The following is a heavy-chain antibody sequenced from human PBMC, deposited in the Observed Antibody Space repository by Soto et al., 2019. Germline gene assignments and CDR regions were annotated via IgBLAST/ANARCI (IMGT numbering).Heavy chain of an antibody. CDR1: GFTFSTYG. J-gene: IGHJ4*02. D-gene: IGHD6-19*01. CDR2: ISDSADYI. Sequence: PGGSLRLSCAASGFTFSTYGMNWDRQAPGKGLGWLASISDSADYIYYADSVKGRFTISRDNAKNSLYLQMNSLRAEDTAVYYCTRENEQWVPADIWGQATLVTVSS. V-gene: IGHV3-21*04. CDR3: TRENEQWVPADI.